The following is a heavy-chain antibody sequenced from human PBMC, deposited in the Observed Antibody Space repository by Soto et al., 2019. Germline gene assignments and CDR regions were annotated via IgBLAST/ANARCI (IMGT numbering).Heavy chain of an antibody. J-gene: IGHJ4*02. CDR1: GFIFSSYT. D-gene: IGHD5-12*01. CDR3: ARGWLRDPWMY. V-gene: IGHV3-21*01. CDR2: ISASSTYI. Sequence: EVQLVESGGGLVKPGGSLTVSCAASGFIFSSYTMNWVRQAPGKGLEWVSSISASSTYIYYADSLKGRFTISRGNAYNSPYLHMNSLRAEDTAVYYCARGWLRDPWMYWGQGTLVTVSS.